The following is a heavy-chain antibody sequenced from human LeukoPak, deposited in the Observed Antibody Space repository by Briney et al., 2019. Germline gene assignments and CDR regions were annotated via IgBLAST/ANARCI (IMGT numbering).Heavy chain of an antibody. CDR1: GFTVSSNY. CDR3: ARDAPCSSTSCYIDY. D-gene: IGHD2-2*02. J-gene: IGHJ4*02. CDR2: IYSGGST. Sequence: GGSLRLSCAASGFTVSSNYMSWVRQAPGKGLEWVSVIYSGGSTYYADSVKGRFTISRDNSKNTLYLQMNSLRAEDTAVYYCARDAPCSSTSCYIDYWGQGTLVTVSS. V-gene: IGHV3-66*01.